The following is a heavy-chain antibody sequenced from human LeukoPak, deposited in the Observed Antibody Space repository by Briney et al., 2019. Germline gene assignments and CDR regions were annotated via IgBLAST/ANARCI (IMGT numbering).Heavy chain of an antibody. CDR2: INSISGEI. Sequence: GGSLRLSCVASGFTFSYYSMNWVRQAPGKGLEWVSCINSISGEIWYADSVKGRFTISRDDAKNSLYLQMNSLRDEDTAVYYCAKTTRMTTVTTDAFDNWGQGTVVTVSS. D-gene: IGHD4-17*01. V-gene: IGHV3-48*02. CDR1: GFTFSYYS. J-gene: IGHJ3*02. CDR3: AKTTRMTTVTTDAFDN.